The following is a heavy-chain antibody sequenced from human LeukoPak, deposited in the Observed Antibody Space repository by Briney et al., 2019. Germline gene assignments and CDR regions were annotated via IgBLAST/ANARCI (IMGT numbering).Heavy chain of an antibody. D-gene: IGHD3-10*01. V-gene: IGHV4-59*01. J-gene: IGHJ3*02. CDR3: ARDYYGSGSRGAFDI. CDR1: GGSIRSYY. CDR2: IYYSGST. Sequence: SETLSLTCTVSGGSIRSYYWSWIRQPPGKGLEWLGYIYYSGSTNYNPSLKSRVTMSVDTSKNQFSLTVSSVTAADTAVYYCARDYYGSGSRGAFDIWGQGTMVTVSS.